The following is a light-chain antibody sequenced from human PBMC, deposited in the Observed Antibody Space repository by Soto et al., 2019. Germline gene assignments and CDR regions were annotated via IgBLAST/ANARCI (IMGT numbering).Light chain of an antibody. V-gene: IGKV3-11*01. CDR3: QQRSNWPIT. CDR2: DAS. Sequence: EFVLTQSPGTLSLSPGERATLSCRASQSVSTYLAWYQHKPGQAPRLLIYDASNRATGIPARFSGSGSGTDFTLTISSLEPEDFAVYYCQQRSNWPITFGQGTRLEIK. J-gene: IGKJ5*01. CDR1: QSVSTY.